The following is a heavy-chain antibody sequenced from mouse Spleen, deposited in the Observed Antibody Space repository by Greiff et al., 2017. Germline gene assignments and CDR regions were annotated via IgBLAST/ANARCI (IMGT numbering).Heavy chain of an antibody. CDR1: GYTFTSYW. CDR2: IDPSDSYT. Sequence: VQLQQPGAELVMPGASVKLSCKASGYTFTSYWMHWVKQRPGQGLEWIGEIDPSDSYTNYNQKFKGKATLTVDKSSSTAYMQLSSLTSEDSAVYYCASPNYYGSTAWFAYWGQGTLVTVSA. V-gene: IGHV1-69*01. CDR3: ASPNYYGSTAWFAY. D-gene: IGHD1-1*01. J-gene: IGHJ3*01.